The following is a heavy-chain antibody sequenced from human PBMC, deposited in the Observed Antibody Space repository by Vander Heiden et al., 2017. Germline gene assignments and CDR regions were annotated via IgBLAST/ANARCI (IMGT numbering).Heavy chain of an antibody. J-gene: IGHJ4*02. Sequence: QVQLVESGGGVVQPGRSLRLSCAASGFTFSSYGMHWVRQATGKGLELVAVISYDGSNKYYADSVKGRFTISRDNAKNTLYLQMNSLRAEDTAVYYCAKMSSGQDYWGQGTLVTVSS. CDR1: GFTFSSYG. D-gene: IGHD6-19*01. CDR3: AKMSSGQDY. V-gene: IGHV3-30*18. CDR2: ISYDGSNK.